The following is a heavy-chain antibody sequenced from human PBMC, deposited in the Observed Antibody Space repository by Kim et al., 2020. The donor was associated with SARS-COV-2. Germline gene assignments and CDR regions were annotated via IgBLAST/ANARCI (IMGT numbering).Heavy chain of an antibody. CDR2: INTSDGIT. J-gene: IGHJ4*02. CDR3: AKYSGRNPFDY. D-gene: IGHD1-26*01. V-gene: IGHV1-46*01. Sequence: ASVKFSCKASGYTFTSYYMHWVRQAPGQGLEWMGIINTSDGITNYAQKFQGRVTMTRDTSTSTVYMELSSLRSEDTAVYYCAKYSGRNPFDYWGQGTLVTVSS. CDR1: GYTFTSYY.